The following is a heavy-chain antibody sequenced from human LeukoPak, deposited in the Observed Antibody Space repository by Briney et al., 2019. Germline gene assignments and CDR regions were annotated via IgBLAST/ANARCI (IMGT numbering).Heavy chain of an antibody. CDR1: GYTFTTYY. V-gene: IGHV1-46*01. CDR3: ALYSSTWY. J-gene: IGHJ4*02. CDR2: INPTGGST. Sequence: ASVKVSCKASGYTFTTYYIHWVRPAPGQGVEWMGIINPTGGSTTYAQKFQGRVTMTRDTSTSTVFMEVNSLRSEDTAVYYCALYSSTWYWGQGTLVTVSS. D-gene: IGHD6-13*01.